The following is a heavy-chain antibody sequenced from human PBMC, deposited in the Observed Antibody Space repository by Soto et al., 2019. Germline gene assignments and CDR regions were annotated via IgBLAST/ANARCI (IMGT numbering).Heavy chain of an antibody. CDR3: ARDQTPGGNAIFGVVNWFDP. CDR2: IIPIFGTA. Sequence: SVKVSCKASGGTFSSYAISWVRQAPGQGLEWMGGIIPIFGTANYAQKFQGRVTITADESTSTAYMELSSLRSEDTAVYYCARDQTPGGNAIFGVVNWFDPWGQGTLVTVSS. J-gene: IGHJ5*02. D-gene: IGHD3-3*01. V-gene: IGHV1-69*13. CDR1: GGTFSSYA.